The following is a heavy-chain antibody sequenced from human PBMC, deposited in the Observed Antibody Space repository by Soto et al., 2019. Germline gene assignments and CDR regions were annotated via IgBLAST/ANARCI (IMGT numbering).Heavy chain of an antibody. CDR3: TRDASRDSSARGWFDP. J-gene: IGHJ5*02. Sequence: GGSLRLSCAASGFTFSDYYMNWVRQAPGKGLLRVSSISSSSSISYADSVEGRFTISRDNAKNSLYLLMNSLRAEDTAVYYCTRDASRDSSARGWFDPWGPGTLVTVSS. CDR1: GFTFSDYY. D-gene: IGHD6-13*01. V-gene: IGHV3-11*04. CDR2: ISSSSSI.